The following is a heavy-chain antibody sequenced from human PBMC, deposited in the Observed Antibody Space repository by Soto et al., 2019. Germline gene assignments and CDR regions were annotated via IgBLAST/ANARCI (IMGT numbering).Heavy chain of an antibody. CDR3: ARGDCVGGTCYSLAGSFFYDMDV. V-gene: IGHV3-74*02. Sequence: EVQLVESGGGLVQPGGSLRLSCAASGFTFSNYWMYWVRQAPGKGLEWVSRINSDGSGSSHADSVRGRLTISRDNVKNTLYLNMDSLRAEDTAVYFCARGDCVGGTCYSLAGSFFYDMDVWGKGTTVTVFS. CDR2: INSDGSGS. CDR1: GFTFSNYW. D-gene: IGHD2-15*01. J-gene: IGHJ6*03.